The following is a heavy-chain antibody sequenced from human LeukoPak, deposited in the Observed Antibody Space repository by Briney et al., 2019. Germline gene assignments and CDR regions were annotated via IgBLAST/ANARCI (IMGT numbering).Heavy chain of an antibody. CDR2: IYCSEST. CDR1: GGSISSYY. V-gene: IGHV4-59*01. D-gene: IGHD3-3*01. Sequence: SETLSLTCTVSGGSISSYYWSWIRQPPGKGLEWIGYIYCSESTNYNPSLKSRVTISVDTSKNQFSLKLSPVTAADTTVYYCARDRHDFWSGSRDAFDIWGQGTMVTVSS. J-gene: IGHJ3*02. CDR3: ARDRHDFWSGSRDAFDI.